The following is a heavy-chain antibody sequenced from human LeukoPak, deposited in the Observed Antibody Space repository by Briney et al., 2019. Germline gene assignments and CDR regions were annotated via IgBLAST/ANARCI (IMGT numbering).Heavy chain of an antibody. Sequence: GGSLRLSCAASGFTFSNHWMSWVRQAPGKGREWVANIKQDGSVKYYVDSVKGRFTVSRDNAKNSLYLQMNSLRAEDTAVYYCARIGYSSSCTDYWGQGTLVTVSS. CDR2: IKQDGSVK. CDR3: ARIGYSSSCTDY. J-gene: IGHJ4*02. D-gene: IGHD6-13*01. CDR1: GFTFSNHW. V-gene: IGHV3-7*01.